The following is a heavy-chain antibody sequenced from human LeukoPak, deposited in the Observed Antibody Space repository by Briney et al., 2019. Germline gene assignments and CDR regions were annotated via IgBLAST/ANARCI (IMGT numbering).Heavy chain of an antibody. CDR2: ISGSGERT. V-gene: IGHV3-23*01. CDR3: ASESALYYYMDV. J-gene: IGHJ6*03. Sequence: GGSLRLSCAASGFTFSSYWMTWVRQAPGKGLEWVSIISGSGERTHYADSVKGRFTTSRDISNNTLYLQMNSLRAEDTAIYYCASESALYYYMDVWGKGTTVTVSS. CDR1: GFTFSSYW.